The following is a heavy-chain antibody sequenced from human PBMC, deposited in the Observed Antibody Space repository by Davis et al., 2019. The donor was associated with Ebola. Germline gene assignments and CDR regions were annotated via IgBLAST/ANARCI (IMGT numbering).Heavy chain of an antibody. CDR2: IRSKANSYAP. D-gene: IGHD4-17*01. V-gene: IGHV3-73*01. J-gene: IGHJ4*02. CDR3: TTTTVTTDY. CDR1: GFTFSGSA. Sequence: GGSLRLSCAASGFTFSGSAMHWVRQASGKGLEWVGRIRSKANSYAPAYAASVKGRFTISRDDSKNTAYLQMNSLKTEDTAVYYCTTTTVTTDYWGQGTLVTVSS.